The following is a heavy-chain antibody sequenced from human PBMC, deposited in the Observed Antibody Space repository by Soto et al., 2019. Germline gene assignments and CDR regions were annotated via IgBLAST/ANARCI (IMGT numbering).Heavy chain of an antibody. J-gene: IGHJ4*02. CDR3: SSPEPFTAAGPY. Sequence: QIQLQESGPGLVQPSGTLSLTCAVSGDSITSSYWSWLRQPPGKGLEWIADIHHSGVTNYNPSLRSRAIISLDRSRNQFSLQLNSLSAADTAVYFCSSPEPFTAAGPYWCQGTLVTVSS. V-gene: IGHV4-4*02. D-gene: IGHD6-13*01. CDR1: GDSITSSYW. CDR2: IHHSGVT.